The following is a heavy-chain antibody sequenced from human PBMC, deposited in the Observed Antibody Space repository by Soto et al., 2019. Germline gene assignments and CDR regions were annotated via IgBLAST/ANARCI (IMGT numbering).Heavy chain of an antibody. CDR1: GFTFSSYA. CDR2: ISYDGSNK. D-gene: IGHD6-19*01. V-gene: IGHV3-30-3*01. CDR3: ARVVRYSSGWYYFDY. J-gene: IGHJ4*02. Sequence: GGSLRLSCAASGFTFSSYAMPWVRQAPGKGLEWVAVISYDGSNKYYADSVKGRFTISRDNSKNTLYLQMNSLRAEDTAVYYCARVVRYSSGWYYFDYWGQGTLVIVSS.